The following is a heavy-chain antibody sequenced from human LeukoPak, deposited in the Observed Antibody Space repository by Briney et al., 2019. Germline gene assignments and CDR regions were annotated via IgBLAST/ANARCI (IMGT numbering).Heavy chain of an antibody. CDR1: GFTFSSYW. V-gene: IGHV3-74*01. CDR3: AILRHPYYYYGMDV. CDR2: INSDGSST. Sequence: GGSLRLSCAASGFTFSSYWMHWVRHAPGKGLVWVSRINSDGSSTSYADSVKGRFTISRDNAKNTLYLQMNSLRAEDTAVYYCAILRHPYYYYGMDVWGQGTTVTVSS. J-gene: IGHJ6*02.